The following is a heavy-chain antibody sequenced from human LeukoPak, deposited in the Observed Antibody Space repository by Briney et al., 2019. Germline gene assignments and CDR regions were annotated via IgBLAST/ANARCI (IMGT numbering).Heavy chain of an antibody. D-gene: IGHD3-22*01. CDR1: GGSISSYY. J-gene: IGHJ4*02. V-gene: IGHV4-59*01. Sequence: PSETLSLTCTVSGGSISSYYWSWIRQPPGKGLEWIGYIYYSGSTDYNPSLKSRVTISVDTSKNQFSLKLSSVTAADTAVYYCARDQHGSPYDSSGYYDYWGQGTLVTVSS. CDR2: IYYSGST. CDR3: ARDQHGSPYDSSGYYDY.